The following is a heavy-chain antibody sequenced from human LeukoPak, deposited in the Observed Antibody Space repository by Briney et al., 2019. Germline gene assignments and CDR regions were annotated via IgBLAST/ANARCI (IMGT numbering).Heavy chain of an antibody. CDR1: GFTFSSYA. J-gene: IGHJ4*02. V-gene: IGHV3-30*04. CDR3: AKVRAPSGWFNSDY. Sequence: GRSLRLSCAASGFTFSSYAMHWVRQAPGKGLEWVAVISYDGSNKYYADSVKGRFTISRDNSKNTLYLQMNSLRVEDSAAYYCAKVRAPSGWFNSDYWGQGTLVTVSS. CDR2: ISYDGSNK. D-gene: IGHD6-19*01.